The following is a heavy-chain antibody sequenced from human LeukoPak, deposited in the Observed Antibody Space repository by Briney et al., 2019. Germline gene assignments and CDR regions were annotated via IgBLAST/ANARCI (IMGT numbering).Heavy chain of an antibody. Sequence: ASVKVSCRASGYTFTGYYMHWVRQAPGQGLEWMGRINPNSGGTNYAQKFQGRVTMTRNTSISTAYMELSSLRSEDTAVYYCARGHYYDSSGLQHWGQGTLVTVSS. J-gene: IGHJ1*01. CDR3: ARGHYYDSSGLQH. V-gene: IGHV1-2*06. D-gene: IGHD3-22*01. CDR1: GYTFTGYY. CDR2: INPNSGGT.